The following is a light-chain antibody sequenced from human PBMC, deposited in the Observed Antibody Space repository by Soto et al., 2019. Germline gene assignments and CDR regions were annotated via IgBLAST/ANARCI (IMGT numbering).Light chain of an antibody. CDR3: QQYGSSPRT. V-gene: IGKV3-20*01. Sequence: GERVTLAGRASQSVSSSYLTWYQQKSGQAPRLLIYGASTRATGIPARFSGSGSGTDFTLAISSLQPEDFEVYYCQQYGSSPRTFGGGTKVDI. CDR1: QSVSSSY. J-gene: IGKJ4*01. CDR2: GAS.